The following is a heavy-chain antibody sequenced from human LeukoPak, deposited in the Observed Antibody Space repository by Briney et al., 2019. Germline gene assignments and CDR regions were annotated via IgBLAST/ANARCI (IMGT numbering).Heavy chain of an antibody. CDR2: ISYDANIGSNK. J-gene: IGHJ4*02. Sequence: GGSLRLSCAASGFTFSSYGMHWVRQAPGKGLEWVALISYDANIGSNKYYADSVKGRFTISRDNSKNTLYLQMNSLRAGDTAAYYCARDGGYDFWSGYYQDYWGQGTLVTVSS. D-gene: IGHD3-3*01. CDR3: ARDGGYDFWSGYYQDY. V-gene: IGHV3-30*03. CDR1: GFTFSSYG.